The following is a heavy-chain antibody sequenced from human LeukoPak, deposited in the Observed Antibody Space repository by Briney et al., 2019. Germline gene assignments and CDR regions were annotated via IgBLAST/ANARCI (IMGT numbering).Heavy chain of an antibody. V-gene: IGHV1-69*06. J-gene: IGHJ4*02. CDR2: IIPIFGTA. CDR3: AKSRELSLYYFDY. D-gene: IGHD3-16*02. CDR1: GGTFSSYA. Sequence: SVNVSCKVSGGTFSSYAISWVPQAPGQGLEWMRGIIPIFGTANYAQKFQGRVTITADKSTSTAYMELSSLRSEDTAVYYCAKSRELSLYYFDYWGQRTLVTVSS.